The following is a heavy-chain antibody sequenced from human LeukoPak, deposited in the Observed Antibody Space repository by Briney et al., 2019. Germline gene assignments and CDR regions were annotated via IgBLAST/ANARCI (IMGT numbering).Heavy chain of an antibody. D-gene: IGHD2-2*01. CDR2: LPYSGST. Sequence: SETLSLTCTVSGGSVSSSSYYWSWIRQPPGKGLEWIGYLPYSGSTNYNPSLKSRVSISVDTSKNQFSLKLSSVTAADTAVYYCVRYPHCSSTDCYVTWGQGTLVIVPA. CDR1: GGSVSSSSYY. CDR3: VRYPHCSSTDCYVT. J-gene: IGHJ4*02. V-gene: IGHV4-61*01.